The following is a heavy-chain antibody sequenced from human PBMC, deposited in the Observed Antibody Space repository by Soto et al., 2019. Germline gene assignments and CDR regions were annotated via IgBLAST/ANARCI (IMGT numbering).Heavy chain of an antibody. Sequence: QVQLVQSGAEVKKPVSSVKVSCKASGGTFSSYAISWVRQAPGQGLEWMGGIIPIFGTANYAQKFQGRVTINAEESTSTADMERSSLRSEDTAVYYCASIYCSGGSCYSGYLLYWGQGTLVTVSS. J-gene: IGHJ4*02. CDR2: IIPIFGTA. D-gene: IGHD2-15*01. CDR1: GGTFSSYA. V-gene: IGHV1-69*01. CDR3: ASIYCSGGSCYSGYLLY.